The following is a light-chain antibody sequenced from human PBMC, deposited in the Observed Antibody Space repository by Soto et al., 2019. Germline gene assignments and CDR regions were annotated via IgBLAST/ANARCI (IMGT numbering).Light chain of an antibody. CDR3: QQYGTAPRT. CDR1: QSVSTTS. CDR2: GAS. V-gene: IGKV3-20*01. J-gene: IGKJ1*01. Sequence: MLTQSPGTLSLTPGERATLSCAASQSVSTTSLACYQQKPGQAPRVLIYGASYRATGVPERFSGSGAGTDFTLTISRLEPEDFAVYYCQQYGTAPRTFGQRSNVDI.